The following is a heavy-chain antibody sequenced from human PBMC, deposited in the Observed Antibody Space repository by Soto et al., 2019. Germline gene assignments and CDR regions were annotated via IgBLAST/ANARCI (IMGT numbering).Heavy chain of an antibody. CDR3: AKGRGGKAVANFGMDV. Sequence: RASVKVSCKVSGDSVSNDYLHWVRQAPGQGFEWLGLISPFGGATAYAQRFKGRVTVTMDKSSTSFYLELSSLRSDDTAVYYCAKGRGGKAVANFGMDVWGQGVTVTVSS. V-gene: IGHV1-46*01. D-gene: IGHD3-16*01. J-gene: IGHJ6*02. CDR2: ISPFGGAT. CDR1: GDSVSNDY.